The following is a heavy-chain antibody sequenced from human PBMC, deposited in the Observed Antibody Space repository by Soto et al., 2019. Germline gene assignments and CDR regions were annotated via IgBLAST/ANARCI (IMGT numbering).Heavy chain of an antibody. CDR1: GGSISSSSYY. D-gene: IGHD6-13*01. V-gene: IGHV4-39*01. CDR2: IYYSGST. Sequence: PSETLSLTCTVSGGSISSSSYYWGWIRQPPGKGLEWIGSIYYSGSTYYNPSLKSRVTISVDTSKNQFSLKLSSVTAADTAAYYCARRQSSSWYGLWGQGTLVTVSS. J-gene: IGHJ4*02. CDR3: ARRQSSSWYGL.